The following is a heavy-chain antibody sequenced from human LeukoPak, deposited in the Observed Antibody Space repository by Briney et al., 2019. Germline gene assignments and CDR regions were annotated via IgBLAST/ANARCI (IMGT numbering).Heavy chain of an antibody. D-gene: IGHD6-13*01. V-gene: IGHV1-69*04. CDR2: IIPILGIA. Sequence: SVKVSCKASGGTFSSYAISWVRQAPGQGLGWMGRIIPILGIANYAQKFQGRVTITADKSTSTAYMELSSLRSEDTAVYYCARGAGIAAAGRWYFDLWGRGTLVTVSS. CDR1: GGTFSSYA. J-gene: IGHJ2*01. CDR3: ARGAGIAAAGRWYFDL.